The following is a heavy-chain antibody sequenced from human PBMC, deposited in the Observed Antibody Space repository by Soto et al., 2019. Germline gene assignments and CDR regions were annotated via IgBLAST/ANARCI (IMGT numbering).Heavy chain of an antibody. J-gene: IGHJ6*03. D-gene: IGHD4-4*01. CDR2: IYYSGST. CDR1: GGSISSSSYY. CDR3: ARRGSSVTTPRPYYYYYYMDV. V-gene: IGHV4-39*01. Sequence: SKTLSLTCTVSGGSISSSSYYWGWIRQPPGKGLEWIGSIYYSGSTYYNPSLKSRVTISVDTSKNQFSLKLSSVTAADTAVYYCARRGSSVTTPRPYYYYYYMDVWGKGTTVTVSS.